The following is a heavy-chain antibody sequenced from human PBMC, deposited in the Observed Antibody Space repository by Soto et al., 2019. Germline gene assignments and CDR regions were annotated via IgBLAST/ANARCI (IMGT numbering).Heavy chain of an antibody. CDR2: INGGNGDT. Sequence: QVQLVQSGAEVKKPGASVRISCRTSGYTFTSYAITWLRHAPGQRLEWMGWINGGNGDTKYSQKFQDRLSITRATSATTGTLGLSSLTSEDTAIYYCARGPFSLYSADFRWGQGTLVTVSS. D-gene: IGHD1-26*01. V-gene: IGHV1-3*01. J-gene: IGHJ4*02. CDR1: GYTFTSYA. CDR3: ARGPFSLYSADFR.